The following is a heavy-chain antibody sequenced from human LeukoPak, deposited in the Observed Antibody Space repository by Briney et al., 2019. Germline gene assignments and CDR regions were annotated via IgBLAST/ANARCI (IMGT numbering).Heavy chain of an antibody. CDR1: GFTFSSYW. V-gene: IGHV3-7*01. CDR3: ARGGLLYYYYIDV. CDR2: IKQDGSEK. J-gene: IGHJ6*03. D-gene: IGHD2-21*01. Sequence: GGSLRLSCAASGFTFSSYWMSWVRQAPGKGLEWVANIKQDGSEKYYVDSVKGRFTISRDNARNSLYLEMNSLRAEDTAVYYCARGGLLYYYYIDVWGKGTTVTISS.